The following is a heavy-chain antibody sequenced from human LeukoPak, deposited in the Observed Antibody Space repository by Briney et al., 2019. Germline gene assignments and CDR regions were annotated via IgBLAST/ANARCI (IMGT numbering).Heavy chain of an antibody. D-gene: IGHD4-17*01. CDR2: INPNSGVT. Sequence: RASVKVSCKPSGYSFTAYWIHWVRQAPGRGLEWLGWINPNSGVTNYVQKFQGRVTMTRDTSISTAYLELSRLRSDDTAVYYCGLTVTYSYGMDVWGQGTTVTVSS. CDR3: GLTVTYSYGMDV. J-gene: IGHJ6*02. CDR1: GYSFTAYW. V-gene: IGHV1-2*02.